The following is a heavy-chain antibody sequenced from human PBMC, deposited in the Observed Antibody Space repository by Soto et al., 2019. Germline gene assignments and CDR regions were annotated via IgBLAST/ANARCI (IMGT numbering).Heavy chain of an antibody. V-gene: IGHV3-23*01. J-gene: IGHJ6*02. CDR2: ISGSGGVT. CDR3: AKSLRGYRRSATDV. CDR1: GFTFSSYA. D-gene: IGHD6-13*01. Sequence: GGSLRLSCAASGFTFSSYAVSWVRQAPGKGLEWVSTISGSGGVTYYADSVKGRFTISRDNSKNTLYLQMYSLRAEDTAVYYCAKSLRGYRRSATDVWGQGTMVTV.